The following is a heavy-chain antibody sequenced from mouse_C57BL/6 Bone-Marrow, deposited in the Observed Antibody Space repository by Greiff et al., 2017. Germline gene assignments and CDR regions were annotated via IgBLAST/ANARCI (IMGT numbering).Heavy chain of an antibody. J-gene: IGHJ1*03. CDR1: GYTFTSYW. D-gene: IGHD1-1*01. CDR3: ARSYYYGSTSYFDV. CDR2: IYPGSGST. Sequence: QVQLQQPGAELVKPGASVKMSCKASGYTFTSYWITWVKQRPGQGLEWIGDIYPGSGSTNYNEKFKSKATLTVDTSSSTAYMQLSSLTSEDSAVYYCARSYYYGSTSYFDVWGTGTTVTVSS. V-gene: IGHV1-55*01.